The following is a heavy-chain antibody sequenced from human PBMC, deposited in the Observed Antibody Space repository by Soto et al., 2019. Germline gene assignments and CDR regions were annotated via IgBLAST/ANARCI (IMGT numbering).Heavy chain of an antibody. V-gene: IGHV1-18*01. CDR2: ISAYNGNT. J-gene: IGHJ3*02. CDR3: ARDYSLGVFDWLLSAQQNDAFDI. Sequence: GASVKVSCKASGYTFTSYGISWVRQAPGKGLEWMGWISAYNGNTNYAQKLQGRVTMTTDTSTSTAYMELRSLRSDDTAVYYCARDYSLGVFDWLLSAQQNDAFDIWGQGTRSPSPQ. D-gene: IGHD3-9*01. CDR1: GYTFTSYG.